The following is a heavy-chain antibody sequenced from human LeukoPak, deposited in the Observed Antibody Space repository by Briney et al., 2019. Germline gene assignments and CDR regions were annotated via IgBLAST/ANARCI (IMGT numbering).Heavy chain of an antibody. CDR3: AGIIAAAPKGIDY. J-gene: IGHJ4*02. CDR2: IYHSGST. CDR1: DYSISSGYY. D-gene: IGHD6-13*01. V-gene: IGHV4-38-2*02. Sequence: MPSETLSLTCTVSDYSISSGYYWGWIRQPPGKGLEWIGSIYHSGSTYSNPSLKSRVTISVDTSKNQFSLKLSSVTAADTAVYYCAGIIAAAPKGIDYWGQGTLVTVSS.